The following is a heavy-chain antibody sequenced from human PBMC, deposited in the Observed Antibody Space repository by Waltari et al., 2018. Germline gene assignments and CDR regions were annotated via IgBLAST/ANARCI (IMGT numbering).Heavy chain of an antibody. Sequence: EVQLLESGGGLVQPGGSLRLSCAASGFTFSSYAMTWFRQAPGKGLGWVSAISGSGGSTYYADSVKGRFTISRDNSKNTLYLQMNSLRAEDTAVYYCAKDLGYGSGPPAGKDDAFDIWGQGTMVTVSS. J-gene: IGHJ3*02. CDR2: ISGSGGST. V-gene: IGHV3-23*01. CDR3: AKDLGYGSGPPAGKDDAFDI. D-gene: IGHD3-10*01. CDR1: GFTFSSYA.